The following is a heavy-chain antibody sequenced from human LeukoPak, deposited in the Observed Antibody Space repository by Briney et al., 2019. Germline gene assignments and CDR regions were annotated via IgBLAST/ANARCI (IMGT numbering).Heavy chain of an antibody. J-gene: IGHJ6*02. Sequence: GASVKVSRKASGGTFSSYAISWVRQAPGQGLKWMGGIIPIFGTANYAQKFQGRVTITADESTSTAYMELSSLRSEDTAVYYCARERGEFSSSWDYHNYGMDVWGQGTTVTVSS. V-gene: IGHV1-69*13. CDR2: IIPIFGTA. CDR3: ARERGEFSSSWDYHNYGMDV. D-gene: IGHD6-13*01. CDR1: GGTFSSYA.